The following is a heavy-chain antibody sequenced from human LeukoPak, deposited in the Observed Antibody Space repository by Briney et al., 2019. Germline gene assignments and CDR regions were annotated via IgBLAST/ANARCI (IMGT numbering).Heavy chain of an antibody. CDR1: GFTFSNYW. CDR2: INQDGSEK. Sequence: GGSLRLSCADSGFTFSNYWMSWVRQAPGKGLEWVANINQDGSEKYFLDSVKGRFTISRDNANNSLYLQMNSLRAEDTAVYYCAWGSSGHYAFDIWGQGTMVTVSS. CDR3: AWGSSGHYAFDI. D-gene: IGHD3-22*01. V-gene: IGHV3-7*01. J-gene: IGHJ3*02.